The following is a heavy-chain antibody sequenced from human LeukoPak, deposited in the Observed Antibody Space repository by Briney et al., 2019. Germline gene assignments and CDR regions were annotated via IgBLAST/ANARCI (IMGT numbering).Heavy chain of an antibody. CDR3: ARGGVSVGGNFDY. D-gene: IGHD4-23*01. V-gene: IGHV3-53*01. J-gene: IGHJ4*02. CDR2: IYSGGST. CDR1: GFTVSSNY. Sequence: PGGSLRLSCAASGFTVSSNYMNWVRQAPGKGLQWVSVIYSGGSTYYADSMKGRFTISRDNANNSLFLQMNSLRAEDTAVYYCARGGVSVGGNFDYWGQGTLVTVSS.